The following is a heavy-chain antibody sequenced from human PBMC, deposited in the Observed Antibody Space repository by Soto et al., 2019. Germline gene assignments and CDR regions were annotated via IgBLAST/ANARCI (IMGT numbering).Heavy chain of an antibody. D-gene: IGHD2-2*01. J-gene: IGHJ5*02. CDR2: FDPEDGET. CDR3: ETDQDGSSTSGYGWFDP. Sequence: ASVKVSCKVSGYTLTELSMHWVRQAPGKGLEWMGGFDPEDGETIYAQKFQGRVTMTEDTSTDTAYMELSSLRSEDTAVYYCETDQDGSSTSGYGWFDPWGQGTLVTVSS. CDR1: GYTLTELS. V-gene: IGHV1-24*01.